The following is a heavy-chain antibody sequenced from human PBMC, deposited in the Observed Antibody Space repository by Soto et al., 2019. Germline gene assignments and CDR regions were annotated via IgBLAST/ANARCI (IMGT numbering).Heavy chain of an antibody. CDR3: ARALCEVGGAFDI. Sequence: QLQLQESGSGLVKPSQTLSLTCAVSGGSISSGGYSWSWIRQPPGKGLEWIGYIYHSGSTYYNPSLRSRGTISVDRSKDQFSLNLSSVTAADTAVYYCARALCEVGGAFDIWGQGTMVTVSS. J-gene: IGHJ3*02. V-gene: IGHV4-30-2*01. CDR2: IYHSGST. D-gene: IGHD3-16*01. CDR1: GGSISSGGYS.